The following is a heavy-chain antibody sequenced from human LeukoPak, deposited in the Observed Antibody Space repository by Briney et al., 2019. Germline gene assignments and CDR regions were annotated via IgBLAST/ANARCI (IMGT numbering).Heavy chain of an antibody. Sequence: QAGGSLRLSCAASGFTFSSYGMYWVRQAPGKGLEWVAYIRFDGSDKYYADSVKGRFTISRDNSENTLYLQMNSLRTEDTAVYYCARGYSSGWYVPAPPGYWGQGTLVTVSS. D-gene: IGHD6-19*01. CDR3: ARGYSSGWYVPAPPGY. V-gene: IGHV3-30*02. CDR2: IRFDGSDK. CDR1: GFTFSSYG. J-gene: IGHJ4*02.